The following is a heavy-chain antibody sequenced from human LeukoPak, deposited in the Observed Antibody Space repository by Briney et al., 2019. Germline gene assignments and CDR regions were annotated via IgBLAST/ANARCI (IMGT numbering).Heavy chain of an antibody. Sequence: HSGGSLRLSCAASGFTFSSYAMNWVRQAPGKGREWVSYITNNGTTIYYADSVKGRFTISRDNAENSLYLQMNSLRAEDTAIYYCARDQWLAYYYHGMDVWGQGTTVTVSS. J-gene: IGHJ6*02. CDR2: ITNNGTTI. CDR3: ARDQWLAYYYHGMDV. V-gene: IGHV3-48*03. D-gene: IGHD6-19*01. CDR1: GFTFSSYA.